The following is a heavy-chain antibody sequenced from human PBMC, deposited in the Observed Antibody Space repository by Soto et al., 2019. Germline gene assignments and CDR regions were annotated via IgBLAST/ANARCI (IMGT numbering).Heavy chain of an antibody. CDR1: GFTFSSYG. J-gene: IGHJ4*02. CDR3: AKDSSYYGSGSPDY. V-gene: IGHV3-30*18. Sequence: GGSLRLSCAASGFTFSSYGIHWVRQAPGKGLEWVAVISYDGSNKYYADSVKGRFTISRDNSKNTLYLQMNSLRAEDTAVYYCAKDSSYYGSGSPDYWGQGTLVTVSS. D-gene: IGHD3-10*01. CDR2: ISYDGSNK.